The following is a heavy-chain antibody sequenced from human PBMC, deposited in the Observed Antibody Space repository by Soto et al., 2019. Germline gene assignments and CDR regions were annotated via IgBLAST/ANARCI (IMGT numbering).Heavy chain of an antibody. J-gene: IGHJ5*02. CDR2: IIPIFGTA. V-gene: IGHV1-69*13. CDR3: ARDRAYYDSRGPVDP. CDR1: GGTFSSYA. D-gene: IGHD3-22*01. Sequence: RASVKVSCKASGGTFSSYAISWVRQAPGQGLEWMGGIIPIFGTANYAQKFQGRVTITADESTSTAYMELSSLRSEDTAVYYCARDRAYYDSRGPVDPWGQGTLVTVSS.